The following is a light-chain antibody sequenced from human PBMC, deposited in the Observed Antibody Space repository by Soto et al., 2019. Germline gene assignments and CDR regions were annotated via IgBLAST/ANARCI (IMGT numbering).Light chain of an antibody. J-gene: IGKJ1*01. CDR3: QQYSTYWT. CDR1: QGISSA. Sequence: AIQLTQSPSSLSASVGDRVTITCRASQGISSALAWYQQKPGKAPKLLIYKASSLQSGVPSRFSGSGSGTDFTLTISSLQPDDFATYFCQQYSTYWTFGQGTKVDI. CDR2: KAS. V-gene: IGKV1-13*02.